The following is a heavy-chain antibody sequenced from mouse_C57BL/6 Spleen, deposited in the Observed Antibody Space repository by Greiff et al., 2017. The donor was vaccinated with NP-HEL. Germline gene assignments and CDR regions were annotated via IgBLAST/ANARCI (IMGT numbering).Heavy chain of an antibody. V-gene: IGHV5-4*01. CDR2: ISDGGSYT. CDR3: ARDGIYYGNFYAMDY. Sequence: EVHLVESGGGLVKPGGSLKLSCAASGFTFSSYAMSWVRQTPEKRLEWVATISDGGSYTYYPDNVKGRFTISRDNAKNTRYLQMSHLKSEDTAMYYCARDGIYYGNFYAMDYWGQGTSVTVSS. J-gene: IGHJ4*01. D-gene: IGHD2-1*01. CDR1: GFTFSSYA.